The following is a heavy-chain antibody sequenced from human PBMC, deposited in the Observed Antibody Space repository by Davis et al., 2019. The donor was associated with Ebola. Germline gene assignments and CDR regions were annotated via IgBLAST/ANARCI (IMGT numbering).Heavy chain of an antibody. Sequence: GESLKIPCAASGFTFSSYSMNWVRQAPGKGLEWVSYISSSSSNIYYADSVKGRFTISRDNAKNSLYLQMNSPGAEDTAIYYCAKGVTIFGVVIMFDYWGQGTLVTVSS. CDR3: AKGVTIFGVVIMFDY. CDR2: ISSSSSNI. V-gene: IGHV3-48*01. J-gene: IGHJ4*02. CDR1: GFTFSSYS. D-gene: IGHD3-3*01.